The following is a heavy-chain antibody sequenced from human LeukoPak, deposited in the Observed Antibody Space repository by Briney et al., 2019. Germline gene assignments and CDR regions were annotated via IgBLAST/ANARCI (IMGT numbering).Heavy chain of an antibody. V-gene: IGHV3-23*01. D-gene: IGHD6-13*01. CDR3: AKAVSAVGYYYVDV. J-gene: IGHJ6*03. Sequence: GGSLRLSCAASGFTFSSYAMSWVRQAPGKGLEWVSAISGSGGSTYYADSVKGRFTISRDNSKNTLYLQMNSLRAEDTAVYYCAKAVSAVGYYYVDVWGKGTTVTVSS. CDR2: ISGSGGST. CDR1: GFTFSSYA.